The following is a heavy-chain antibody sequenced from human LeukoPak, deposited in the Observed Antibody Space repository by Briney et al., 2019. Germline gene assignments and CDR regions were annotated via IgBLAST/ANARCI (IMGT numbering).Heavy chain of an antibody. CDR3: ARDRGLTLFYYGLDV. D-gene: IGHD2-21*02. CDR1: GFTFSNHE. V-gene: IGHV3-48*03. Sequence: PGGSLRLSCAASGFTFSNHEMTWVRQAPGKGLEWVSYISGSGGTKYYADSVRGRFTISRDNAKNSLYLPMNSLRAEDTAIYYCARDRGLTLFYYGLDVWGRRTTVADSS. J-gene: IGHJ6*02. CDR2: ISGSGGTK.